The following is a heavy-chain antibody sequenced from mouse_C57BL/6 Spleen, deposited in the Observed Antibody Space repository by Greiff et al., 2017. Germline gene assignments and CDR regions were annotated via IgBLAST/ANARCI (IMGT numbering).Heavy chain of an antibody. J-gene: IGHJ2*01. CDR2: ISDGGSYT. CDR1: GFTFSSYA. CDR3: ARENYPYYFDY. V-gene: IGHV5-4*01. Sequence: EVKLMESGGGLVKPGGSLKLSCAASGFTFSSYAMSWVRQTPEKRLEWVATISDGGSYTYYPDNVKGRFTISRDNAKNNLYLQMSHLKSEDTAMYYCARENYPYYFDYWGQGTTLTVSS. D-gene: IGHD2-1*01.